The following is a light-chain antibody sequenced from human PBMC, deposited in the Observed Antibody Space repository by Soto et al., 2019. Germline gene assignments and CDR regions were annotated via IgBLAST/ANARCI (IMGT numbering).Light chain of an antibody. Sequence: DIQMTQSPSSLSASVGDRVTITCRASQSISSYLNWYQQKPGKAPKLLIYAASRLQSGVPSRFSRSASGTDFTLTISSLQPEDFATYFCQQSYSTPTFGQGTKLEIK. CDR1: QSISSY. CDR3: QQSYSTPT. CDR2: AAS. J-gene: IGKJ2*01. V-gene: IGKV1-39*01.